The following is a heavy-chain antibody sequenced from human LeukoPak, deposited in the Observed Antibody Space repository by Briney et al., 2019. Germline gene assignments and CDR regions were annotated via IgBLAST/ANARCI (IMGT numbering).Heavy chain of an antibody. V-gene: IGHV3-21*01. Sequence: PGGSLRLSCEASGFALSGYNMNWVRQAPGKGLEWVSSITASSNYIDYADSVKGRFTISRDNGKKSVFLQMKSLRVEDTAVYYCTRDPQSNLGRLLDLWGQGTLVTVSS. CDR1: GFALSGYN. CDR2: ITASSNYI. J-gene: IGHJ4*02. CDR3: TRDPQSNLGRLLDL. D-gene: IGHD3-16*01.